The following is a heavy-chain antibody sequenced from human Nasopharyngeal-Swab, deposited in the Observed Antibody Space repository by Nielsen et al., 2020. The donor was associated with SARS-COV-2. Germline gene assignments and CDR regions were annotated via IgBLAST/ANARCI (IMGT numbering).Heavy chain of an antibody. CDR2: ISSSSSYT. CDR3: AREESDSFDY. D-gene: IGHD2-21*01. Sequence: RGSLRLSCAASGFTFSDYYMSWIRQAPGKGLEWVSYISSSSSYTNYADSVKGRFTISRDNAKNSLYLQMNSLRAEDTAVYYCAREESDSFDYWGQGTLVTVSS. J-gene: IGHJ4*02. CDR1: GFTFSDYY. V-gene: IGHV3-11*06.